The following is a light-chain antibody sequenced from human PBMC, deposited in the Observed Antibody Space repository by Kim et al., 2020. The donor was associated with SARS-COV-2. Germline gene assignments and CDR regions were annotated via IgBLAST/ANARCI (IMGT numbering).Light chain of an antibody. Sequence: PGERVTLSCRASQSVSSSYLTWYQQKPGQAPRLLIYGASTRATGIPARFSGSGSGTDFTLTISSLQPEDFAVYYCQQDYTLPTFGQGTKVDIK. CDR1: QSVSSSY. CDR3: QQDYTLPT. CDR2: GAS. V-gene: IGKV3D-7*01. J-gene: IGKJ1*01.